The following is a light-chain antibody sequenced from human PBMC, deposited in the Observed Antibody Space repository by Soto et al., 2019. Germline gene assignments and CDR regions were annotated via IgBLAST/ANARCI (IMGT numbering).Light chain of an antibody. Sequence: EIVMTQSPATLFVSPGERATLSCRASQTVSDDLAWYQQKPGQAPRLLIYGASTRATGIPARFSGGGSGTEFTLTISSLQSEESAIYYCQQYHDWPPITFGPGPKVDIK. V-gene: IGKV3-15*01. J-gene: IGKJ3*01. CDR1: QTVSDD. CDR3: QQYHDWPPIT. CDR2: GAS.